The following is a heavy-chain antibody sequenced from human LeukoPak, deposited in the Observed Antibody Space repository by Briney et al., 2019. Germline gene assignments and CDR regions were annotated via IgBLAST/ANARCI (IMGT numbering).Heavy chain of an antibody. Sequence: GGSLRLSCAASGFTFSSYWMHWVRQAPGKGLVWVSRINSDGSSTSYADSVKGRFTISRDKAKNTLYLQMNSLRAEDTAVYYCAREAYYYDSSGYPHPLDYWGQGTLVTVSS. J-gene: IGHJ4*02. V-gene: IGHV3-74*01. CDR1: GFTFSSYW. CDR3: AREAYYYDSSGYPHPLDY. CDR2: INSDGSST. D-gene: IGHD3-22*01.